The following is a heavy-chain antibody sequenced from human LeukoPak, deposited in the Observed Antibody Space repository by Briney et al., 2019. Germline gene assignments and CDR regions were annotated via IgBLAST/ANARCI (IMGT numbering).Heavy chain of an antibody. CDR1: VGTFSSYA. Sequence: SVRVSCMASVGTFSSYAISWVRQAPGQGREWMGGIIPIFGTANYAQKFQGRVTITADESTSTAYMELSSLRSEDTAMYYCARGSGSYYNYYFDYWGQGTLVTVSS. J-gene: IGHJ4*02. CDR3: ARGSGSYYNYYFDY. CDR2: IIPIFGTA. V-gene: IGHV1-69*01. D-gene: IGHD3-10*01.